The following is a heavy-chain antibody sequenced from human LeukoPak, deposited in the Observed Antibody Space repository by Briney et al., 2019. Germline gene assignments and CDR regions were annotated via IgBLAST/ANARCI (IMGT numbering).Heavy chain of an antibody. Sequence: SETLSLTCTVSGGSISSYYWSWIRQPPGKGLEWIGYIYYSGSTNYNPSLKSRVTISVDTSKNQFSLKLSSVTAADTAVHYCERVHVNSGYYFGDAFDIWGQGTMVTVSS. CDR2: IYYSGST. CDR1: GGSISSYY. J-gene: IGHJ3*02. CDR3: ERVHVNSGYYFGDAFDI. D-gene: IGHD3-22*01. V-gene: IGHV4-59*08.